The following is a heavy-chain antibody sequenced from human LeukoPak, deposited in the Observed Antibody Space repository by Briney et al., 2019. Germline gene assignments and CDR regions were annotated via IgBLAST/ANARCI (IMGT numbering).Heavy chain of an antibody. CDR3: AKGRVDTAMKNAFDI. V-gene: IGHV3-48*01. CDR2: INSGSTI. J-gene: IGHJ3*02. D-gene: IGHD5-18*01. CDR1: GFTFTTYI. Sequence: GGSLRLSCAASGFTFTTYIMNWVRQAPGKGLEWVSYINSGSTIYYADSVKGRFTISRDNAKNSLYLQMNSLRAEDTALYYCAKGRVDTAMKNAFDIWGQGTMVTVSS.